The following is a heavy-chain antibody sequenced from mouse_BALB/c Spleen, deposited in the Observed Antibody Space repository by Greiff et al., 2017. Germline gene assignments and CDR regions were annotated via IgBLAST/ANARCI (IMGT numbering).Heavy chain of an antibody. D-gene: IGHD1-1*01. V-gene: IGHV1-82*01. CDR1: GYAFSSSW. J-gene: IGHJ4*01. Sequence: QVQLQQSGPELVKPGASVKISCKASGYAFSSSWMNWVKQRPGQGLEWIGRIYPGDGDTNYNGKFKGKATLTADKSSSTAYMQLSSLTSVDSAVYFCARGGLRGVYAMDYWGQGTSVTVSS. CDR3: ARGGLRGVYAMDY. CDR2: IYPGDGDT.